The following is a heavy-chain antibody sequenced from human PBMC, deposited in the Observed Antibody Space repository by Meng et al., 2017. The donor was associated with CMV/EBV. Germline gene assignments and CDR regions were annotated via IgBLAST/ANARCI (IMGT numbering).Heavy chain of an antibody. J-gene: IGHJ6*02. D-gene: IGHD3-22*01. CDR3: ARDRGYGLNYYYGMDV. CDR1: GFTFSNAW. Sequence: ESLKISCAASGFTFSNAWMSWVRQAPGKGLEWIGYIYYSGSTNYSPSLKSRVTISVDTSKNQFSLKLSSVTAADTAVYYCARDRGYGLNYYYGMDVWGQGTTVTVSS. V-gene: IGHV4-59*01. CDR2: IYYSGST.